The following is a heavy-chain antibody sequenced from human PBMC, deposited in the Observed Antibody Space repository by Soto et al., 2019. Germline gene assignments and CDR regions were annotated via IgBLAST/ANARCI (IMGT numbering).Heavy chain of an antibody. V-gene: IGHV3-23*01. Sequence: VQLLVSGGGLVQPGGSLRLSCAASGFTFNAYAMTWVRQAPGKGLEWVSAIGGSGGNRYYAASVKGRFTISRDNSKHTLDLQMSRLRVEDTAVYYCARVASDYINSVDHWGQGILVTVSS. D-gene: IGHD4-4*01. J-gene: IGHJ4*02. CDR3: ARVASDYINSVDH. CDR1: GFTFNAYA. CDR2: IGGSGGNR.